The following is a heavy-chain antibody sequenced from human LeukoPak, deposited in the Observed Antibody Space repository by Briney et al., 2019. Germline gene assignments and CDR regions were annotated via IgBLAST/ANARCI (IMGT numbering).Heavy chain of an antibody. Sequence: GGSLRLSCAASGFTFSNYWMSWVRQAPGNGPEWVANTKEDESEKNYVNSVKDRFTISRDNAKNSLYLQMNSLRAEDTAVYYCARIATTVTTGGWGQGTLVTVSS. V-gene: IGHV3-7*01. D-gene: IGHD4-17*01. J-gene: IGHJ4*02. CDR3: ARIATTVTTGG. CDR2: TKEDESEK. CDR1: GFTFSNYW.